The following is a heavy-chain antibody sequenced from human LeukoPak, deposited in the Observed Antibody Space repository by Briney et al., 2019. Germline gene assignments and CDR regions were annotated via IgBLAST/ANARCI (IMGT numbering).Heavy chain of an antibody. J-gene: IGHJ5*02. Sequence: GGSLRLSCAASGFTFSSYAMSWVRQAPGKGLEWVSAISGSGGSTYYADSVKGRFTISRDNSKNSLYLQMNSLRAEDTAVYYCAREMLAAVAAQSWGQGTLVTVSS. CDR2: ISGSGGST. D-gene: IGHD6-19*01. V-gene: IGHV3-23*01. CDR3: AREMLAAVAAQS. CDR1: GFTFSSYA.